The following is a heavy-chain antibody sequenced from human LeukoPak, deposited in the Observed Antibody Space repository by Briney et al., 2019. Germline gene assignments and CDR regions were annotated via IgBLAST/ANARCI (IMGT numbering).Heavy chain of an antibody. J-gene: IGHJ6*03. Sequence: GGSLRLSCAASGFSFSTYGMHWVRQAPGKGLEGVALIWYDGTNSYYADSVKGRFTISRDNSKNTLYLQVNSLRAEDTAVYYCAKAGYCSGTSCSPDYFYYYIDVWGKGTTVTVSS. V-gene: IGHV3-33*06. CDR2: IWYDGTNS. CDR1: GFSFSTYG. D-gene: IGHD2-2*01. CDR3: AKAGYCSGTSCSPDYFYYYIDV.